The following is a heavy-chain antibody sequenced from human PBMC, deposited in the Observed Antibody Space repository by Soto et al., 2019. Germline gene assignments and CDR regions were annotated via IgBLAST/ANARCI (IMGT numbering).Heavy chain of an antibody. Sequence: QITLKESGPTLVKPTQTLTLTCTFSGFSLSTSGVGVGWIRQPPGKALEWLALIYWDDDKRYSPSLKSRLTITNDTSKNQVVLTITNRDPVDTATYYCARPYYFGSERRYWYFDLWGRGTLVTVSS. CDR1: GFSLSTSGVG. J-gene: IGHJ2*01. CDR3: ARPYYFGSERRYWYFDL. D-gene: IGHD3-10*01. CDR2: IYWDDDK. V-gene: IGHV2-5*02.